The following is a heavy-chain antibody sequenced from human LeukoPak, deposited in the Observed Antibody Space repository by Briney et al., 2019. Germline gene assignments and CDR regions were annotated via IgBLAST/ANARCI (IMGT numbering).Heavy chain of an antibody. Sequence: GGSLRLSCAASGVTVSSNYMSWVRQAPGKGLEWVSVIYSGGSTYYADSVKGRFTISRDNSKNTLYLQMNSLRAEDTAVYYCARDNSGSYYGFDYWGQGTLVTVSS. D-gene: IGHD1-26*01. CDR1: GVTVSSNY. CDR2: IYSGGST. V-gene: IGHV3-53*01. CDR3: ARDNSGSYYGFDY. J-gene: IGHJ4*02.